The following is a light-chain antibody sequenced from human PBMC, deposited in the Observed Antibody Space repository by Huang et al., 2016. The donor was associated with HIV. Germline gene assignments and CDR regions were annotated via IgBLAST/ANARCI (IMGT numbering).Light chain of an antibody. CDR1: QSVSGN. J-gene: IGKJ4*01. Sequence: EIVMTQSPATLSVSPGERATLSCRASQSVSGNLAWYQQKPGQAPRLLLYGASTRATGIPARFSGSGSGTEFTLTISSLQSEDFAVYYCQQYNDWLTFGGGTKVDIK. V-gene: IGKV3-15*01. CDR2: GAS. CDR3: QQYNDWLT.